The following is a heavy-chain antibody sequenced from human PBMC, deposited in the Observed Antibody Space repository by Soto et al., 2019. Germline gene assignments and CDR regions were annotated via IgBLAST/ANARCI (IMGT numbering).Heavy chain of an antibody. D-gene: IGHD2-2*02. CDR3: AKNRGAGDYTNWSFAV. CDR2: IHGDGDYS. V-gene: IGHV3-23*01. Sequence: EVQLLDSGGDLVQPGGSLRLSCAASGFMFSCCAMSWVRQAPGKGLEWVSTIHGDGDYSHYTDSVEGRFTISRDNSRNTLYLQMNSLRADDTAIYSCAKNRGAGDYTNWSFAVWGRGTLVAVSS. CDR1: GFMFSCCA. J-gene: IGHJ2*01.